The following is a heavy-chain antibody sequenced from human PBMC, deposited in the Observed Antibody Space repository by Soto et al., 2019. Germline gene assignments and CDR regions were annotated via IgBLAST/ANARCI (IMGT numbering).Heavy chain of an antibody. CDR2: ISSTSGSI. CDR1: GFCLGSDS. J-gene: IGHJ4*02. Sequence: GGSPRLSSVAPGFCLGSDSMNWVRQAPGKGPEWISYISSTSGSIHYADSVKGRFTISRDNAKTSLYLQMNSLRDEDTAVYCCARDQLSVIDYWGQGT. CDR3: ARDQLSVIDY. D-gene: IGHD2-15*01. V-gene: IGHV3-48*02.